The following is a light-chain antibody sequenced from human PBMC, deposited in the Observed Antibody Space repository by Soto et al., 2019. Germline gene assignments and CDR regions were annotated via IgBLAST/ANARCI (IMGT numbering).Light chain of an antibody. V-gene: IGKV1-39*01. Sequence: DIQMTQSPSSLSASVGDRITITCRASQSIATYVNWYRQKVGKAPDLLIYAASTLESGVSSRFSGSGSGTYFPLTISSLQPEDFATYYCQQSTNIPFTFGQGTQVEIK. J-gene: IGKJ2*01. CDR2: AAS. CDR1: QSIATY. CDR3: QQSTNIPFT.